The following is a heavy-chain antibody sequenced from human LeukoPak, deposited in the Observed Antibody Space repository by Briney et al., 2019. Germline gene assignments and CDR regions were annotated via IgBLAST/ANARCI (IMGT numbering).Heavy chain of an antibody. Sequence: ASVKVSCKASGYTFTGYYMHWVRQAPGQGLEGMGWINPNSGGTNYAQKFQGWVTMTRDTSISTAYMELSRLRSDDTAVYYCAREILGYSGYDSRAFDIWGQGTMVTVSS. D-gene: IGHD5-12*01. CDR2: INPNSGGT. J-gene: IGHJ3*02. CDR3: AREILGYSGYDSRAFDI. V-gene: IGHV1-2*04. CDR1: GYTFTGYY.